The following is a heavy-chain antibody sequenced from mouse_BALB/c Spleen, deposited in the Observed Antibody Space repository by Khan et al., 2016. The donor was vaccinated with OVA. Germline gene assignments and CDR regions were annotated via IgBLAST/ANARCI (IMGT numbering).Heavy chain of an antibody. V-gene: IGHV3-2*02. CDR1: GYSITSAYA. CDR3: ARKDYYDYDPFPD. D-gene: IGHD2-4*01. CDR2: INYSGNT. Sequence: EVQLQESGPGLVKPSQSLSLTCTVTGYSITSAYAWNWIRQFPGNKLEWMGYINYSGNTRFNPSLKSRTSITRDTSKNQFFLQLNSVTTEDTATYYCARKDYYDYDPFPDWGQGTLVTVSA. J-gene: IGHJ3*01.